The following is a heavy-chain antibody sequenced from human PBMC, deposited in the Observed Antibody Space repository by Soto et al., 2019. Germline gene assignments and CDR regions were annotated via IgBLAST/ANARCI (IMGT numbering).Heavy chain of an antibody. V-gene: IGHV5-51*01. Sequence: GESLKISCKGSGYIFSSYWIGWVRQMPGKGLEWMGVIYPGDSDTRYSPSFQGQVAISADKSINTAYLQWSSLKASDTAMYYCARHSGVAEDGTDWGQGTLVTVSS. J-gene: IGHJ1*01. CDR1: GYIFSSYW. CDR3: ARHSGVAEDGTD. D-gene: IGHD6-13*01. CDR2: IYPGDSDT.